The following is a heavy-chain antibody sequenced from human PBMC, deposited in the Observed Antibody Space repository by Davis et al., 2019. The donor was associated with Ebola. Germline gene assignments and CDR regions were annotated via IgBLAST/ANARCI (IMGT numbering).Heavy chain of an antibody. J-gene: IGHJ6*02. Sequence: AASVKVSCKASRGTFSSYAINWVRQAPGQGLEWMGSIIPIFNTANYAQKFQGRVTITADESTSTAYMELSSLRSEDTAVYYCARAMRSSGGYLYYYYGMDVWGQGTTVTVSS. CDR1: RGTFSSYA. D-gene: IGHD6-19*01. CDR2: IIPIFNTA. CDR3: ARAMRSSGGYLYYYYGMDV. V-gene: IGHV1-69*13.